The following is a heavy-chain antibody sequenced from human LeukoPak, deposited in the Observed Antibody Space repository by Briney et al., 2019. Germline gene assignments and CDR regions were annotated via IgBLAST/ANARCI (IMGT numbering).Heavy chain of an antibody. CDR3: ARDGTGTVDFDS. CDR1: GFTFSSYW. D-gene: IGHD1-7*01. CDR2: IDFDGRST. V-gene: IGHV3-74*01. J-gene: IGHJ4*02. Sequence: GGPLGLSCAASGFTFSSYWRHGVGQAQGKGLGGFSQIDFDGRSTRYADSVKGRFTISRDNAKNTLHLQMNSLRAEDTAVYYCARDGTGTVDFDSWGQGTLVTVSS.